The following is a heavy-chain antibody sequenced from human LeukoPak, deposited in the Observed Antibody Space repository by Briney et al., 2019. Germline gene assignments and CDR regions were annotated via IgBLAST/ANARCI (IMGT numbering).Heavy chain of an antibody. CDR2: FDPEDGET. D-gene: IGHD1-14*01. Sequence: ASVKVSRKVSGYTLTELSMHWVRQAPGKGLEWMGGFDPEDGETIYAQKFQGRVTMTEDTSTDTAYMELSSLRSEDTAVYYCATGKIKGWRKASFDHWGQGTLVTVSS. J-gene: IGHJ5*02. CDR3: ATGKIKGWRKASFDH. V-gene: IGHV1-24*01. CDR1: GYTLTELS.